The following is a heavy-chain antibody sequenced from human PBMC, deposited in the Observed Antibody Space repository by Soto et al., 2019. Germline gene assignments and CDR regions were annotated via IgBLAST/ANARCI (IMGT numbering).Heavy chain of an antibody. CDR3: ARAQGDYVRGTYRHYGVDV. CDR1: GFTFNFYY. J-gene: IGHJ6*02. CDR2: ISDNGRTI. V-gene: IGHV3-11*01. Sequence: QVQLVESGGGLIKPGGSLRLSCAASGFTFNFYYMTWIRQAPGKGLECLSYISDNGRTISYADSVKGRFTISRDNARNSLDLQLNSLRAEDSSVYYGARAQGDYVRGTYRHYGVDVWGQGTTVTVSS. D-gene: IGHD3-16*02.